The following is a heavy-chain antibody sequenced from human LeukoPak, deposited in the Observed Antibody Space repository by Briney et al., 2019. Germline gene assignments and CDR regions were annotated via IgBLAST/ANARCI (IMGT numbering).Heavy chain of an antibody. CDR3: ARSSPTYSFDSSGYYYGDY. V-gene: IGHV1-2*06. D-gene: IGHD3-22*01. CDR1: AYSFTDYY. CDR2: INPNTGVT. Sequence: EASVKVSCXASAYSFTDYYIHWVRQAPGQGLEWMGRINPNTGVTDYAQIFQGRVTMTRDTSISTAYMELSRLGSDDTAVYYCARSSPTYSFDSSGYYYGDYWGQGTLVTVSS. J-gene: IGHJ4*02.